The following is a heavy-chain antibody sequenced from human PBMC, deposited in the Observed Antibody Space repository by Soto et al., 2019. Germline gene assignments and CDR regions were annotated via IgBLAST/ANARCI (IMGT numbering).Heavy chain of an antibody. J-gene: IGHJ6*02. CDR3: ARGVVVVVAATPIRRYYYYGMDV. D-gene: IGHD2-15*01. V-gene: IGHV4-34*01. CDR1: GGSFSGYY. Sequence: SETLSLTCAVYGGSFSGYYWSWIRQPPGKGLEWIGEINHSGSTNYNPSLKSRVTISVDTSKNQFSLKLSSGTAADTAVYYCARGVVVVVAATPIRRYYYYGMDVWGQGTTVTVSS. CDR2: INHSGST.